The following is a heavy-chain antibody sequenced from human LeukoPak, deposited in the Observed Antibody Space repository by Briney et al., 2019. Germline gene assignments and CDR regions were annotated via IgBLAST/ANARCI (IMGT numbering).Heavy chain of an antibody. Sequence: PSETLSLTCTVSGGSIRSSYYYWGWIRQPPGKGLEWIGSIYDSGSTNYNPSLKSRVTISIDTSKNQLSLRLSSVTAADTAVYYCARDRELGYWGQGALVTVSS. CDR2: IYDSGST. D-gene: IGHD3-10*01. CDR1: GGSIRSSYYY. V-gene: IGHV4-39*07. J-gene: IGHJ4*02. CDR3: ARDRELGY.